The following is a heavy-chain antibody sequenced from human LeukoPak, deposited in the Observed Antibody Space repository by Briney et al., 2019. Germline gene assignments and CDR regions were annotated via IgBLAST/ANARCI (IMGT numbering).Heavy chain of an antibody. D-gene: IGHD2-15*01. J-gene: IGHJ3*02. CDR3: ASDRIEVDAFDI. CDR1: GGSISSYY. Sequence: SETLSLTCTVSGGSISSYYWSWIRQPPGKGLEWIGRIYTSGSTNYNPSLKSRVTISVDTSKNQFSLKLSSVTAADTAVYYCASDRIEVDAFDIWGQGTMVTVSS. V-gene: IGHV4-4*08. CDR2: IYTSGST.